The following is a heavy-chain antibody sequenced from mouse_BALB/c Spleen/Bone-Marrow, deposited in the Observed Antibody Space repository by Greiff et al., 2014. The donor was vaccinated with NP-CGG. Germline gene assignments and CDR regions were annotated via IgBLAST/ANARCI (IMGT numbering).Heavy chain of an antibody. J-gene: IGHJ4*01. V-gene: IGHV2-5*01. CDR1: GFSLTSHG. Sequence: QVQLKQSGPGLVQPSQSLSITCTVSGFSLTSHGVNWVRQSPGKGLEWLGVIWRGGSTDYNAAFMSRLSITKDNSKSQVFFKMNSLQADDTAIYYCAKGSDYNGYAMDYWGQGTSVTVSS. CDR3: AKGSDYNGYAMDY. D-gene: IGHD2-13*01. CDR2: IWRGGST.